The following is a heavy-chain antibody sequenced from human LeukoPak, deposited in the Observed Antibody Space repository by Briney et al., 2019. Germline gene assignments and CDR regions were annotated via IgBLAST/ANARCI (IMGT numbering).Heavy chain of an antibody. CDR2: IKQDGSEK. V-gene: IGHV3-7*01. J-gene: IGHJ4*02. CDR3: AREGESGYVWGSYRNFDY. Sequence: PGGSLRLSCAASGFTFSSYWMSWVRQAPGKGLEWVANIKQDGSEKYYVDSVKGRFTISRDNAKNSLYLQMNSLRAEDTAVYYCAREGESGYVWGSYRNFDYWGQGTLVTFSS. CDR1: GFTFSSYW. D-gene: IGHD3-16*02.